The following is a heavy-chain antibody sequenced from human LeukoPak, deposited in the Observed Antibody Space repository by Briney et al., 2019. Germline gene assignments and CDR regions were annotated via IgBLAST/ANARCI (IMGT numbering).Heavy chain of an antibody. D-gene: IGHD1-14*01. CDR3: AREKTRRTQDAFDI. V-gene: IGHV1-69*05. CDR2: IIPIFGTA. Sequence: GASVKVSCKASGGTFSSYAISWVRQAPGQGLEWMGGIIPIFGTANYAQKLQGRVTITTDESTSTAYMELSSLRSEDTAVYYCAREKTRRTQDAFDIWGQGTMVTVSS. CDR1: GGTFSSYA. J-gene: IGHJ3*02.